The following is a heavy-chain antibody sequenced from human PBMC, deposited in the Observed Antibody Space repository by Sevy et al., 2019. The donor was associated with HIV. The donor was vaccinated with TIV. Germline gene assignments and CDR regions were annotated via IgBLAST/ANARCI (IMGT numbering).Heavy chain of an antibody. J-gene: IGHJ4*02. CDR3: AQETVGRFDS. CDR2: IKSDGSDK. CDR1: GFTFSAYW. D-gene: IGHD3-16*01. V-gene: IGHV3-7*01. Sequence: GGSLRLSCAASGFTFSAYWMNWVRQAPGKGLEWVANIKSDGSDKHYVDSVEGRFTISRDNAKNSLYLQMNSLRVEDTAVYYCAQETVGRFDSSGQGTVVTVSS.